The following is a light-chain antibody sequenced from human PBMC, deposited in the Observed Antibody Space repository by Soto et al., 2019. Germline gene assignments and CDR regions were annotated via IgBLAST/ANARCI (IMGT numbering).Light chain of an antibody. CDR3: QSYDSSIPVV. V-gene: IGLV6-57*02. J-gene: IGLJ2*01. CDR1: SGSIASNY. Sequence: NFMLTQPHSVSESPGKTVTISCTGSSGSIASNYVQWYQQRPGSAPTTVIYEDNQRPSGVPDRFSGSIDSSSNSASLTISGLKTEDEADYYCQSYDSSIPVVFGGGTKLTVL. CDR2: EDN.